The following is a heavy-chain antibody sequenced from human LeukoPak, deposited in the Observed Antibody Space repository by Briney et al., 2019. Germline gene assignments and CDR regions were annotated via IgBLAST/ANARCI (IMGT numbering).Heavy chain of an antibody. J-gene: IGHJ4*02. CDR1: GFTFTPYT. V-gene: IGHV3-21*01. Sequence: PGGSLRLSCAASGFTFTPYTMKWVRQAPGKGLEWVSSISSSSSYIYYADSVKGRFTISRDNAKNSLYLQMNSLRAEDTAVYYCARGGGYCGGDCYGIDYWGQGTLVTVSS. CDR3: ARGGGYCGGDCYGIDY. D-gene: IGHD2-21*01. CDR2: ISSSSSYI.